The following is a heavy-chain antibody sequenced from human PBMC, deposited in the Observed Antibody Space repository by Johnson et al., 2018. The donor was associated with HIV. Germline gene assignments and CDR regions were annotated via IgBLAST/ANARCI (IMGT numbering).Heavy chain of an antibody. D-gene: IGHD2-2*01. CDR3: ARVAPAHDAFDI. V-gene: IGHV3-30*02. CDR2: IRYDESNK. Sequence: QVQLVESGGGVVQPGGSLRLSCAASGFTFSSYGMHWVRQAPDKGLEWVAFIRYDESNKYYEDSVKGRFTISRDNSKNKLYLQMNSLRAEDTAVYYCARVAPAHDAFDIWGQGTMVTVSS. J-gene: IGHJ3*02. CDR1: GFTFSSYG.